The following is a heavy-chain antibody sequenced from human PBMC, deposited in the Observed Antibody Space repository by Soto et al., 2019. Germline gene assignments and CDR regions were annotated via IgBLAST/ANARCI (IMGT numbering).Heavy chain of an antibody. CDR2: FDPEDGET. CDR1: GYTLTELS. J-gene: IGHJ6*03. Sequence: VSVKVSCKVSGYTLTELSMHWVRQAPGKVLEWMGGFDPEDGETIYAQKFQGRVTMTEDTSTDTAYMELSSLRSEDTAVYYCATNIAARAGYYYYYMDVWGKGTTVTVSS. V-gene: IGHV1-24*01. D-gene: IGHD6-6*01. CDR3: ATNIAARAGYYYYYMDV.